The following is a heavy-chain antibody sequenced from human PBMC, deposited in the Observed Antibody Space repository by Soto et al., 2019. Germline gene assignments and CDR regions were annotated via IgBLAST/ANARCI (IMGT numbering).Heavy chain of an antibody. D-gene: IGHD3-16*01. Sequence: PXETLALTFTVCGGSFSSGSHYGSWIRQPPGKGLEWIAYISYSGSPDYNPSLKSRVSISIDMSKNQISLKVRSVTAADTAVYYCARDTSDSLNSFDASDIWGQGTMVTVSS. CDR1: GGSFSSGSHY. CDR2: ISYSGSP. V-gene: IGHV4-61*01. CDR3: ARDTSDSLNSFDASDI. J-gene: IGHJ3*02.